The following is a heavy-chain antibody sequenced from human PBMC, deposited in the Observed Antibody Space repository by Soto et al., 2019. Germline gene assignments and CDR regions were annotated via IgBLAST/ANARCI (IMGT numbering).Heavy chain of an antibody. V-gene: IGHV4-59*01. CDR1: GGSISSYY. CDR2: IYYSGST. J-gene: IGHJ4*02. D-gene: IGHD3-3*01. Sequence: PSETLSLTCTVSGGSISSYYWSWIRQPPGKGLEWIGYIYYSGSTNYNPSLKSRVTISVDTSKNQFSLKLSSVTAADTAVYYCASSGWTIFGVVISQTIVYWGQGTLVTVSS. CDR3: ASSGWTIFGVVISQTIVY.